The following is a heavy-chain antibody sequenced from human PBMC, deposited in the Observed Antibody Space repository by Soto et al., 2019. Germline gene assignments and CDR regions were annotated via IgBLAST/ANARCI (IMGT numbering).Heavy chain of an antibody. CDR2: ISYSGST. CDR3: ATMGTPATGLYYFDY. CDR1: GTSISSTFW. D-gene: IGHD5-18*01. J-gene: IGHJ4*02. V-gene: IGHV4-30-4*01. Sequence: SETLSLTCTVSGTSISSTFWWAWVRQSPGKGLEWIGFISYSGSTYYSLSLKSRVTISVDTSKNQFSLNLSFVTAADTAVYYCATMGTPATGLYYFDYWGQGTLVTVSS.